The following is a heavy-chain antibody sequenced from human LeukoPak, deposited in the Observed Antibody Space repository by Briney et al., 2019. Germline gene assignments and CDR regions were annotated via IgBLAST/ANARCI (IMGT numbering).Heavy chain of an antibody. Sequence: KSSETLSLTCTVSGGSISSYYWSWIRQPPGKGLEWIGYIYYSGSTNYNPSLKSRVTISVDTSKNQFSLKLSSVTAADTAVYYCARADTMIAFDYWGQGTLVTVSS. J-gene: IGHJ4*02. CDR2: IYYSGST. CDR3: ARADTMIAFDY. CDR1: GGSISSYY. D-gene: IGHD3-22*01. V-gene: IGHV4-59*12.